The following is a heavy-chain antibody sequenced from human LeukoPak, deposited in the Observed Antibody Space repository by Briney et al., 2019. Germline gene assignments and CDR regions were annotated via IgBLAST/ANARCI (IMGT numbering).Heavy chain of an antibody. CDR1: GFTFSSYS. Sequence: GGSLRLSCAASGFTFSSYSMNWVRQAPGKGLEWVSSISSSSSYIYYADSVKGRFTISRDNAKNSLYLQMNSLRAEDTAVYYCARGLIVRATRENWFDPWGQGTLVTVSS. CDR2: ISSSSSYI. CDR3: ARGLIVRATRENWFDP. D-gene: IGHD1-26*01. V-gene: IGHV3-21*01. J-gene: IGHJ5*02.